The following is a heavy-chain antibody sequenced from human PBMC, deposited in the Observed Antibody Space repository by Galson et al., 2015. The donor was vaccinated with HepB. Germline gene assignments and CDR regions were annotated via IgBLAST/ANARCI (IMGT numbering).Heavy chain of an antibody. D-gene: IGHD2-2*01. V-gene: IGHV3-49*03. CDR3: SRVTDCSGTSCNDY. CDR1: GFTFGDYA. J-gene: IGHJ4*02. CDR2: KRSKTYGGTT. Sequence: SLRLSCAASGFTFGDYAMNWFRQAPGKGLEWVGFKRSKTYGGTTEYGASVKGRFTISRDDSKSIAYLQMNSLKTEDTAVYYCSRVTDCSGTSCNDYWDQGTLVTVPS.